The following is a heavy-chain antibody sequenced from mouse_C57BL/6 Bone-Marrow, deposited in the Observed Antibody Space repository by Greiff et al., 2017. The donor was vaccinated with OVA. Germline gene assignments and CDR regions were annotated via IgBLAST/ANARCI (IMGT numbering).Heavy chain of an antibody. D-gene: IGHD2-3*01. CDR2: ISSGGDYI. J-gene: IGHJ1*03. Sequence: EVQGVESGEGLVKPGGSLKLSCAASGFTFSSYAMSWVRQTPEKRLEWVAYISSGGDYIYYADTVKGRFTISRDNARNTLYLQMSSLKSEDTAMYYCTREGWLPQLGYFDVWGTGTTVTVSS. V-gene: IGHV5-9-1*02. CDR3: TREGWLPQLGYFDV. CDR1: GFTFSSYA.